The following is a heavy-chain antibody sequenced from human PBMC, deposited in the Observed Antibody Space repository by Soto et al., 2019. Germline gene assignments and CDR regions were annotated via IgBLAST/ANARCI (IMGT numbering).Heavy chain of an antibody. V-gene: IGHV1-8*01. D-gene: IGHD2-2*02. Sequence: QVQLVQSGAEVKKPGASVKVSCKTSGYTFTSYDINWVRQATGQGLEWMGWMNPNSGNTDYAQKFQGRVTLTRNTSINTDYLELSSLRSEDTAVYYCARVRYCDSSTCYRLHYYYYDAMDVWGQGTTVTVSS. CDR1: GYTFTSYD. CDR3: ARVRYCDSSTCYRLHYYYYDAMDV. CDR2: MNPNSGNT. J-gene: IGHJ6*02.